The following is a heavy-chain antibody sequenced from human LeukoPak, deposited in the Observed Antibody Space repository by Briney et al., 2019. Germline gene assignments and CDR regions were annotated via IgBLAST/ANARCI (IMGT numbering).Heavy chain of an antibody. CDR1: GGSVSSGGYS. CDR2: IYHSGST. V-gene: IGHV4-30-2*01. CDR3: AREHFDILTGYYTRSYFDY. J-gene: IGHJ4*02. Sequence: SETLSLTCAVSGGSVSSGGYSWSWIRQPPGMGLEWIGYIYHSGSTYYNPSLNSRVTISVDRSKNHFSLRLSSVTAADTAVYYCAREHFDILTGYYTRSYFDYWGQGTLVTVSS. D-gene: IGHD3-9*01.